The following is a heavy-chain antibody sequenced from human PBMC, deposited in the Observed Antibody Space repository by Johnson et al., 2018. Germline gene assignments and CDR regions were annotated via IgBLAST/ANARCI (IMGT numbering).Heavy chain of an antibody. J-gene: IGHJ6*03. Sequence: VQLQESGGVLVQAGGSLRLSCAVSGFSVNVNDMTWVRQAPGKGLEGVSVLSIDGSTYYAGSVMGRFSISRDNSKNTLYLQMNSLRAEDTAVYYCARLHYYYMDIWGKGTTITVS. CDR2: LSIDGST. CDR3: ARLHYYYMDI. CDR1: GFSVNVND. D-gene: IGHD3-10*01. V-gene: IGHV3-53*01.